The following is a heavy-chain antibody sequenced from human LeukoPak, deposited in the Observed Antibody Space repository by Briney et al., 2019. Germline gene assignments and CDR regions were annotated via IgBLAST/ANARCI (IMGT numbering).Heavy chain of an antibody. CDR1: GFTFNTYS. Sequence: GGSLRLSCAASGFTFNTYSLNWVRLAPGKRLEWVSSISSSSNYIYYAESLKGRFTVSRDNAKNTLYLQMNGLRAEDTAVYYCARVLLEREATWGQGTLVTVSS. J-gene: IGHJ4*02. CDR3: ARVLLEREAT. V-gene: IGHV3-21*01. D-gene: IGHD1-1*01. CDR2: ISSSSNYI.